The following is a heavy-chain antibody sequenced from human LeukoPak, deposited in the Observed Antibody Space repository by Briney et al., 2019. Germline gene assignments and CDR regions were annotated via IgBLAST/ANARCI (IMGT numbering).Heavy chain of an antibody. Sequence: ASVKVSCKASGYTFTGYYMHWVRQAPGQGLEWMGWINPNSGGTNYAQKFQGRVTMTRDTSISTAYMELSRLRSDDTAVYYCARPPELDSSGWYGIRHDAFDIWGQGTMVTVSS. D-gene: IGHD6-19*01. V-gene: IGHV1-2*02. CDR2: INPNSGGT. CDR1: GYTFTGYY. CDR3: ARPPELDSSGWYGIRHDAFDI. J-gene: IGHJ3*02.